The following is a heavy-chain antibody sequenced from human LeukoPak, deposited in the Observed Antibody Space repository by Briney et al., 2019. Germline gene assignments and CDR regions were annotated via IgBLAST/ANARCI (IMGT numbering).Heavy chain of an antibody. J-gene: IGHJ6*03. CDR3: AKLSRYDFWSGYFLDYYYYMDV. CDR1: GYTFTIYD. D-gene: IGHD3-3*01. V-gene: IGHV1-8*01. Sequence: SVKVSCMASGYTFTIYDINWVRQATGQGLEWMGWMNPHSGPPDYAQKFQRRVTMTRNTSISTAYMELSSLRSEDTAVYYCAKLSRYDFWSGYFLDYYYYMDVWGKGTTVTVSS. CDR2: MNPHSGPP.